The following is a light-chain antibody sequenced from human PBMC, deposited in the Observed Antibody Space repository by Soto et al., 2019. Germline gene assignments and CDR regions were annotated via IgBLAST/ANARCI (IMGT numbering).Light chain of an antibody. CDR3: SSYAGTNTPYV. J-gene: IGLJ1*01. CDR2: EVS. CDR1: SNDVGNYNY. Sequence: QSALTQPPSASGSPGQSVTISCTGTSNDVGNYNYVSWYQQHPGKAPKLMIYEVSKRPSGVPDRFSGSKSGNTASLTVSGLQAEDEADYYCSSYAGTNTPYVFGTGTKLTVL. V-gene: IGLV2-8*01.